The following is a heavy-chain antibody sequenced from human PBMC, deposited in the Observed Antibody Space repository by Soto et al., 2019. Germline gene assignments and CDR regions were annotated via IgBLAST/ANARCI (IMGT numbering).Heavy chain of an antibody. D-gene: IGHD6-19*01. CDR3: ARDVVWLILHY. CDR1: GFAFNTYS. Sequence: EVQLVESGGGPVKPGGSLRLSCAASGFAFNTYSMNWVRQAPGKGLEWVAFITRSSSYIYYADSVRGRFTLSRDNAKNSLYLQMTSLTAEDTAIYYCARDVVWLILHYWGQGTLVTVYS. CDR2: ITRSSSYI. J-gene: IGHJ4*02. V-gene: IGHV3-21*06.